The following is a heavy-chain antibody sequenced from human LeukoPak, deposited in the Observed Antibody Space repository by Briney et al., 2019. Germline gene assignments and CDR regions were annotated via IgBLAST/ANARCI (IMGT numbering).Heavy chain of an antibody. V-gene: IGHV4-39*01. CDR1: GGSISSGGYY. CDR3: ANIRDGYNHFDY. Sequence: PSETLSLTCTVSGGSISSGGYYWSWIRQHPGKGLEWIGSIYYSGSTYYNPSLKSRVTISVDTSKNQFSLKLSSVTAADTAVYYCANIRDGYNHFDYWGQGTLVTVSS. J-gene: IGHJ4*02. D-gene: IGHD5-24*01. CDR2: IYYSGST.